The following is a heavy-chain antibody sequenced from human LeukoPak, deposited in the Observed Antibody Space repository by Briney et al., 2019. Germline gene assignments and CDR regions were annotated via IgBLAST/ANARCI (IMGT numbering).Heavy chain of an antibody. CDR2: IYHSGST. D-gene: IGHD3-10*01. V-gene: IGHV4-38-2*02. CDR1: GYSISSGYY. Sequence: SETLSLTCTVSGYSISSGYYWGWIRQPPGKGLEWIGSIYHSGSTYYNPPLKSRVTISVDTSKDQFSLKLSSVTAADTAVYYCARATMVRGVTLYYFDYWGQGTLVTVSS. CDR3: ARATMVRGVTLYYFDY. J-gene: IGHJ4*02.